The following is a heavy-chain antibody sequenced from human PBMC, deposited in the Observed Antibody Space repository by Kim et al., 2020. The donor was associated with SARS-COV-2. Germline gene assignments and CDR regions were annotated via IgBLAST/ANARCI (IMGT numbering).Heavy chain of an antibody. CDR2: INSNGDRT. J-gene: IGHJ6*01. CDR1: GFIFSNFG. V-gene: IGHV3-64D*06. Sequence: GGSLRLPCSASGFIFSNFGMHWVRQAPGKGLEYVSVINSNGDRTYYADSVKGRFTISRDSSKNTLYLQMSSLRPEDTAVYYCVKGGCSSTSCYPIAMDV. D-gene: IGHD2-2*01. CDR3: VKGGCSSTSCYPIAMDV.